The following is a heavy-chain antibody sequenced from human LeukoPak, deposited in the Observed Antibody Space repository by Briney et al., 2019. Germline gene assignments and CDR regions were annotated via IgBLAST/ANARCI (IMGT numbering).Heavy chain of an antibody. D-gene: IGHD6-19*01. V-gene: IGHV3-74*01. CDR1: GFTFSTYW. CDR2: INSDGSST. Sequence: GGSLRLSCAASGFTFSTYWMHWVRQAPGKGLVWVSRINSDGSSTTYADSVKGRFTISRDNAKSTLYLQMNSLRADDTAVYYCARVRAVAGPIDYWGQGTLVTVSS. CDR3: ARVRAVAGPIDY. J-gene: IGHJ4*02.